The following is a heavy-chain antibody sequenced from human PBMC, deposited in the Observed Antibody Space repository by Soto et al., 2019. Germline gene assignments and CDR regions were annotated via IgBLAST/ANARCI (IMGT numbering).Heavy chain of an antibody. Sequence: GRSLRLSCAASGFTFGSYAMSRVRQPPGKGLEWVSTLSDSGRTYYADSVKGRFTISRDNSKNTLYLQMNSLRAEDTAVYYCAKALTSSGWSKNDYWGQGTLVTVPS. CDR3: AKALTSSGWSKNDY. CDR2: LSDSGRT. J-gene: IGHJ4*02. CDR1: GFTFGSYA. D-gene: IGHD6-19*01. V-gene: IGHV3-23*01.